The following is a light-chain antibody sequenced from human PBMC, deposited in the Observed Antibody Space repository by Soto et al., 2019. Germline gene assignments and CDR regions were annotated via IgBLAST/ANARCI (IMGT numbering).Light chain of an antibody. CDR1: QSVSSSY. CDR2: GAS. Sequence: EIVLTQSPGTLSLSPGERATLSCRASQSVSSSYLAWYQQKPGQAPRLLIYGASSRATGIPDRFSGSGSGTDFPLTISRLEPEDLAVYYCQQYGSSPPNTFGQGTKLEIK. CDR3: QQYGSSPPNT. V-gene: IGKV3-20*01. J-gene: IGKJ2*01.